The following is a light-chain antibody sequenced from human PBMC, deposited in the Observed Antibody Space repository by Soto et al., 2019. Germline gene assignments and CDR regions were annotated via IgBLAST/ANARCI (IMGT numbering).Light chain of an antibody. CDR2: WAS. V-gene: IGKV4-1*01. Sequence: IVMTQSPDSLAVSLGERATINCKSSQSVLYSSNSKNYLNWYQQTPGQPPKLLIYWASTRESGVPDRFSGSGSGTDFTLTISSLQAEDVAVYYCQQYYSSTLTFGQGTKVEIK. CDR1: QSVLYSSNSKNY. J-gene: IGKJ1*01. CDR3: QQYYSSTLT.